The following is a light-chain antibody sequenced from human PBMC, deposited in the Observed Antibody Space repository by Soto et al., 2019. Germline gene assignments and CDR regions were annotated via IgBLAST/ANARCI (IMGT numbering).Light chain of an antibody. Sequence: ETVLTQSPATLSLSPGEGATLSCRASQSVSSYLAWYQQKPGQAPRLLIYDASNRATGIPARFSGSGSGTDFTLTISSLEPEDFAVYYCQQRSNWPLTFGGGTKV. CDR1: QSVSSY. CDR2: DAS. CDR3: QQRSNWPLT. J-gene: IGKJ4*01. V-gene: IGKV3-11*01.